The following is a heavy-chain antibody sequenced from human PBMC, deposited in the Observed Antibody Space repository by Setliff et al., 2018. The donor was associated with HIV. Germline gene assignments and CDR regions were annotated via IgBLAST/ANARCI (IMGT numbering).Heavy chain of an antibody. D-gene: IGHD3-3*01. V-gene: IGHV4-39*01. J-gene: IGHJ3*02. CDR1: GGSFTSRSYY. Sequence: PSETLSLTCTVSGGSFTSRSYYWGWIRQPPGKGLEWIGSIFYSGITYYNQSLKSRVTISVDTSKNQFSLNLTSVTAADTAVYYCARSKTFYDLWGGYYTHGAFKIWGLGTMVTVSS. CDR2: IFYSGIT. CDR3: ARSKTFYDLWGGYYTHGAFKI.